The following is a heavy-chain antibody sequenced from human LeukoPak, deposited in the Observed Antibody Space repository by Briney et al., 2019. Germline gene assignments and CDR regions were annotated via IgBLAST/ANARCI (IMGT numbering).Heavy chain of an antibody. J-gene: IGHJ4*02. Sequence: SETLSLTCAVYGGSLSGYYWSWIRQPPGKGLEWIGEINHSGSTNYNPSLRSRVTISVDTSKNQFSLKLSSVTAADTAVYYCARGEEVFYDSSGYYALWGQGTLVTVSS. CDR2: INHSGST. CDR3: ARGEEVFYDSSGYYAL. CDR1: GGSLSGYY. V-gene: IGHV4-34*01. D-gene: IGHD3-22*01.